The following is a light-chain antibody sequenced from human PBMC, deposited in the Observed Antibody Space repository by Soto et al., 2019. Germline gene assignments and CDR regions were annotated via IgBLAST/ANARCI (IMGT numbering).Light chain of an antibody. V-gene: IGLV2-11*01. Sequence: QSVLTQPRSVSGSPGQSVTISCTGTSSDVGGYNYVSWYQQHPGKAPKLMIYAVSKRPSGVPDRFSGSKSGNTASLTISGLQAEDEADYYCCSYAGSYVVFGGGTKLTV. J-gene: IGLJ2*01. CDR1: SSDVGGYNY. CDR2: AVS. CDR3: CSYAGSYVV.